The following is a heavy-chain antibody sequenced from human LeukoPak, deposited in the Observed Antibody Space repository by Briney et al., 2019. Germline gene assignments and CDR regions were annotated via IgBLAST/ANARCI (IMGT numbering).Heavy chain of an antibody. V-gene: IGHV4-61*01. CDR2: IYYSEST. Sequence: PSETLSLTCTVSGGSVSSGSYYWSWIRQPPGKGLEWIGYIYYSESTNYNPSLKSRVTISVDTSKNQFSLKLSSVTAADTAVYYCARSVVIRYNWFDPWGQGTLVTVSS. J-gene: IGHJ5*02. CDR1: GGSVSSGSYY. CDR3: ARSVVIRYNWFDP. D-gene: IGHD3-22*01.